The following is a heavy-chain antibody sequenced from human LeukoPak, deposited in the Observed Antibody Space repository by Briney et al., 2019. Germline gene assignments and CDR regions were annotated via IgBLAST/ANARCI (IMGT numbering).Heavy chain of an antibody. J-gene: IGHJ4*02. CDR3: ARRPSGIMMGAYFDY. V-gene: IGHV4-61*02. CDR2: IYYSGST. CDR1: GGSISSGSYY. D-gene: IGHD3-16*01. Sequence: SQTLSLTCTVSGGSISSGSYYWSWIRQPAGKGLEWIGSIYYSGSTYYNPSLKSRVTISVDTSKNQFSLKLSSVTAADTAVYYCARRPSGIMMGAYFDYWGQGTLVTVSS.